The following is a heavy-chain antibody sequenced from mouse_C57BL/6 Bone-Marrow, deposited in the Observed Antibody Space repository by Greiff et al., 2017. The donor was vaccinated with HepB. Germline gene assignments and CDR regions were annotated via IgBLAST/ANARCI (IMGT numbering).Heavy chain of an antibody. CDR2: IWSDGST. J-gene: IGHJ3*01. CDR1: GFSLTSYG. V-gene: IGHV2-3*01. CDR3: AKPGAKDYETWFAY. Sequence: VMLVESGPGLVAPSQSLSITCTVSGFSLTSYGVSWVRQPPGKGLEWLGVIWSDGSTNYHSALISRLSISKDNSKSQVFLKLISLQTDDTATYYCAKPGAKDYETWFAYWGQGTLVTVSA. D-gene: IGHD2-4*01.